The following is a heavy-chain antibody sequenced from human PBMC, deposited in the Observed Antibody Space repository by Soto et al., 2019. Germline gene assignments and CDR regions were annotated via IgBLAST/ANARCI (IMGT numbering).Heavy chain of an antibody. D-gene: IGHD3-9*01. V-gene: IGHV1-18*01. Sequence: QVQLVQSGAEVKKPGASVKVSCKASGYTFTSYGISWVRQAPGQGLEWMGWISAYNGNTNYAQKLQGRVTMTTDTSPSTAYMELRSLRSDDTAVYYCARKYYDILTGYYDLDAFDIWGQGTMVTVSS. CDR2: ISAYNGNT. J-gene: IGHJ3*02. CDR1: GYTFTSYG. CDR3: ARKYYDILTGYYDLDAFDI.